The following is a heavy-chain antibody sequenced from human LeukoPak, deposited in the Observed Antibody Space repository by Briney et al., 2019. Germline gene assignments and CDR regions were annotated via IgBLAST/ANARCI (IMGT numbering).Heavy chain of an antibody. Sequence: PSETLSLTCTVSGGSVSSGSYYWSWIRQPPGKGLEWIGYIYYSGSTYYNPSLKSRVTISVDTSKNQFSLKLSSVTATDTAVYYCAREPNYYDSSGYALADAFDIWGQGTMVTVSS. D-gene: IGHD3-22*01. V-gene: IGHV4-61*01. CDR3: AREPNYYDSSGYALADAFDI. CDR1: GGSVSSGSYY. J-gene: IGHJ3*02. CDR2: IYYSGST.